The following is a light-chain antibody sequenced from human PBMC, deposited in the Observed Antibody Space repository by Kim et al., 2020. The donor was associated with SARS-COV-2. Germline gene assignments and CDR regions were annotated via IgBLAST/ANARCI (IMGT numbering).Light chain of an antibody. CDR3: QQYGSSPLLT. J-gene: IGKJ4*01. V-gene: IGKV3-20*01. CDR1: QSVTSNY. CDR2: GAS. Sequence: PWERATRSCRASQSVTSNYLTWYQQKPGQAPRLLIYGASSRATGIPDRFSGSGSGTDFTLTISRLEPEDFAVYYCQQYGSSPLLTFGGGTKVDIK.